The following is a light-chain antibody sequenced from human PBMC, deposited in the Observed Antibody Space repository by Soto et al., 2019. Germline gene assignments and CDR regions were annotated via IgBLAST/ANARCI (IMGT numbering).Light chain of an antibody. J-gene: IGKJ2*01. Sequence: IQMTLSPSTLSASVGDRVTITCRASQDITIWLAWYQQKPGKAPKVLIYDASTLQSGVPSRFSGSGSGTEFTLTISSVQPDDFASYYCQQYQTFSPYTFGQGTQLEIK. CDR2: DAS. CDR1: QDITIW. V-gene: IGKV1-5*01. CDR3: QQYQTFSPYT.